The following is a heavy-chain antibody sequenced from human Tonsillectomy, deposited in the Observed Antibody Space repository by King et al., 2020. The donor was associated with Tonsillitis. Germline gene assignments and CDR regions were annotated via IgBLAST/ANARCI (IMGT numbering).Heavy chain of an antibody. V-gene: IGHV3-11*06. CDR1: GFTFSDHY. Sequence: VQLVESGGGLVKPGGSLRLSCAASGFTFSDHYMSWIRQAPGKGLEWISYISTSSSYTTYADSVRGRFTISRDNAKNSLYLHMNSLRAEDTAIYYCARDQYSSGQRYGMDAWGQGTTVTVSS. CDR2: ISTSSSYT. J-gene: IGHJ6*02. D-gene: IGHD4-11*01. CDR3: ARDQYSSGQRYGMDA.